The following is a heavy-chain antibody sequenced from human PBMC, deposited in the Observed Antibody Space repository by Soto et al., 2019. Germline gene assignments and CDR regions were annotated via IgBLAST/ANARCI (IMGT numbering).Heavy chain of an antibody. J-gene: IGHJ4*02. V-gene: IGHV1-69*01. CDR3: AREGYGDYGKPFDY. Sequence: QVQLVQSGAEVKKSGSSVKVSCKASGGTFSSYSISWVRQAPGQGLECLGGITPLFGSANYAQKCRGRVTINADESTSTAYMQLSSLRSEDMAVYYCAREGYGDYGKPFDYWGQGTLVTVSS. CDR1: GGTFSSYS. D-gene: IGHD4-17*01. CDR2: ITPLFGSA.